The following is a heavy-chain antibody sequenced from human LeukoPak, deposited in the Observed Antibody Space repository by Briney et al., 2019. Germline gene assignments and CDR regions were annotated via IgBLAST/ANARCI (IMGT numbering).Heavy chain of an antibody. CDR1: GFTFSSYG. CDR3: ARDLELAYYDSSGYDY. V-gene: IGHV3-74*01. Sequence: GRSLRLSCAASGFTFSSYGMHWVRQGPGKGLVWVSRINSDGSSTSYADSVKGRFTISRDNAKNTLYLQMNSLRAEDTAVYYCARDLELAYYDSSGYDYWGQGTLVTVSS. J-gene: IGHJ4*02. CDR2: INSDGSST. D-gene: IGHD3-22*01.